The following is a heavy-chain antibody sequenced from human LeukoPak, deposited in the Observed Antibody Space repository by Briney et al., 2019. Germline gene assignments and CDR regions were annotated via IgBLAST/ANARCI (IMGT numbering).Heavy chain of an antibody. CDR2: IIPIFGTA. D-gene: IGHD3-22*01. CDR1: GGAFSSYA. CDR3: ARGDSRWYSSGYYYFYAFDI. J-gene: IGHJ3*02. Sequence: ASVKVSCKASGGAFSSYAISWVRQAPGQGLEWMGGIIPIFGTANYAQKFQGRVTITSDESTSTAYMELSSLRSEDTAVYYCARGDSRWYSSGYYYFYAFDIWGQGTMVTVSS. V-gene: IGHV1-69*13.